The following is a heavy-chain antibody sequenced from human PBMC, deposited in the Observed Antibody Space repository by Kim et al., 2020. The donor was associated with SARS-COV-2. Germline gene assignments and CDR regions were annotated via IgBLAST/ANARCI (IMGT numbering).Heavy chain of an antibody. J-gene: IGHJ4*02. Sequence: GGSLRLSCAASGFTFSSYAMHWVRQAPGKGLEWVAVISYDGSNKYYADSVKGRFTISRDNSKNTLYLQMNSLRAEDTAVYYCARDSRRYCSNTSCYDSGYWGQGTLVTVSS. CDR2: ISYDGSNK. D-gene: IGHD2-2*01. CDR3: ARDSRRYCSNTSCYDSGY. V-gene: IGHV3-30-3*01. CDR1: GFTFSSYA.